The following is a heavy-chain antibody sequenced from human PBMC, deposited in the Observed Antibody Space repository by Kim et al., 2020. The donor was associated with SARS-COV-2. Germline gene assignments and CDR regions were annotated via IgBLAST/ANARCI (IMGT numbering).Heavy chain of an antibody. V-gene: IGHV3-23*01. Sequence: DSGKGRFTISRDNSKNTLYLQMNSLRAEDTAVYYCAKDLQPTSGSYYFDYWGQGTLVTVSS. D-gene: IGHD1-26*01. J-gene: IGHJ4*02. CDR3: AKDLQPTSGSYYFDY.